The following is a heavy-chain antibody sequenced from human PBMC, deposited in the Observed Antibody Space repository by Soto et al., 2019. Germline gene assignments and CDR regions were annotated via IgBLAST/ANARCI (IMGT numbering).Heavy chain of an antibody. Sequence: QVQLVQSGAEVKKPGASVKVSCKASGYTFTSYGISWVRQAPGQGLEWMGWISAYNGNTNYAQKLQGRVTMTTDTSTSTAYMELRSLRSDDTAVYYCARTLGITIFGGVTPPDVWGQGTTVTVSS. CDR3: ARTLGITIFGGVTPPDV. V-gene: IGHV1-18*01. CDR1: GYTFTSYG. J-gene: IGHJ6*02. D-gene: IGHD3-3*01. CDR2: ISAYNGNT.